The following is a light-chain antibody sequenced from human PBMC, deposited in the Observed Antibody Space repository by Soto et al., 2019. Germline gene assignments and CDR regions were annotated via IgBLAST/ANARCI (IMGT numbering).Light chain of an antibody. Sequence: EIMMTQSPATLSVSPGERATLSCWSSQSISSNLAWYQHKRGQAPRLLFYGASTRTTGVPARFSGSGSGTGFTLTISSLLSEDYATYYCQQYNNWPYTFGQGTMLEIK. CDR1: QSISSN. CDR2: GAS. V-gene: IGKV3-15*01. J-gene: IGKJ2*01. CDR3: QQYNNWPYT.